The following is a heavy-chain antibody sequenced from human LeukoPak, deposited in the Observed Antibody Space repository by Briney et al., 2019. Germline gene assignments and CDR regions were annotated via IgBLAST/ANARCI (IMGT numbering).Heavy chain of an antibody. Sequence: ASVKVSCKASGYTFTGDYMHWVRQAPGQGLEWMGWINPSSGGTNYAQKFQGRVTITRDTSIHTAYMEASGLTSGDTAVYYCARGLGSAYDPYFDHWGQGTLVTVSS. V-gene: IGHV1-2*02. CDR1: GYTFTGDY. CDR2: INPSSGGT. CDR3: ARGLGSAYDPYFDH. J-gene: IGHJ4*02. D-gene: IGHD5-12*01.